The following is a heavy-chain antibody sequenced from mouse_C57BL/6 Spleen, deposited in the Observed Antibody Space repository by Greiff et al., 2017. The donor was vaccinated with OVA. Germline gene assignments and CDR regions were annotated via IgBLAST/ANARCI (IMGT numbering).Heavy chain of an antibody. CDR3: ARGGNGYYFFAY. J-gene: IGHJ3*01. Sequence: VQLQQPGAELVMPGASVKLSCKASGYTFTSYWMHWVKQRPGQGLEWIGEIDPSDSYTNYNQKFKGKSTLTVDKSSSTAYMQLSSLTSEDSAVYYCARGGNGYYFFAYWGQGTLVTVSA. CDR2: IDPSDSYT. D-gene: IGHD2-3*01. V-gene: IGHV1-69*01. CDR1: GYTFTSYW.